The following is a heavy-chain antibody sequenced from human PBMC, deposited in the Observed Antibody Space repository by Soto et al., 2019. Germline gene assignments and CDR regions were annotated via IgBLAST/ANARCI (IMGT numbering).Heavy chain of an antibody. V-gene: IGHV3-7*03. CDR3: ARDLLAAIDAFDI. CDR1: GFAFSSYW. CDR2: IKQDGSEK. D-gene: IGHD6-25*01. Sequence: EVQLVESGGGLVQPGGSLRLSCAASGFAFSSYWMSWVRQAPGKGLEWVANIKQDGSEKYYVDSVKGRFTISRDNAKNSLYLQMNSLRAEDTAVYYCARDLLAAIDAFDIWGQGTMVTVSS. J-gene: IGHJ3*02.